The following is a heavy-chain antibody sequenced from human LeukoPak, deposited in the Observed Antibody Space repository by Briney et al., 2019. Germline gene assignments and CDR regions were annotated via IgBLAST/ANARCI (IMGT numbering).Heavy chain of an antibody. CDR1: GGSFSGYY. J-gene: IGHJ6*02. Sequence: PSETLSLTCAVYGGSFSGYYWSWIRQPPGKGLEWIGEINHSGSTNYNPSLKSRVTISVDTSKNQFSLKLRSVTAADTAVYYCARDFIAAAGNDYYYGMDVWGQGTTVTVSS. CDR3: ARDFIAAAGNDYYYGMDV. CDR2: INHSGST. D-gene: IGHD6-13*01. V-gene: IGHV4-34*09.